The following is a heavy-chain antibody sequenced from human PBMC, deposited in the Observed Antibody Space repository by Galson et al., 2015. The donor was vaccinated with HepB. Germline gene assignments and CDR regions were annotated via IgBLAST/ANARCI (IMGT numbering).Heavy chain of an antibody. CDR3: ARASVAYCGGDCYSCDY. V-gene: IGHV3-48*02. D-gene: IGHD2-21*02. CDR1: GFTFSSDS. J-gene: IGHJ4*02. Sequence: SLRPSCAASGFTFSSDSMNWVRQAPGKGLEWVSYISSSSSTIYYADSVKGRFTISRDNAKNSLYLQMNSLSDEDTAVYYCARASVAYCGGDCYSCDYWGQGTLVTVSS. CDR2: ISSSSSTI.